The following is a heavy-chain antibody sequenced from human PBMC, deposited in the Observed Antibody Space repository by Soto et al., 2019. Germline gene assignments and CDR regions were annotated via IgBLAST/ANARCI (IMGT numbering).Heavy chain of an antibody. CDR3: ARDHDIVVVPAATSTNFDY. Sequence: QVQLVQSGAEVKKPGASVKVSCKASGYTVTSYGISWVRQAPGQGLEWMGWISAYNGNTNYAQKLQGRVTMTTDTSTSTAYMELRSLRSDDTAVYYCARDHDIVVVPAATSTNFDYWGQGTLVTVSS. J-gene: IGHJ4*02. V-gene: IGHV1-18*01. D-gene: IGHD2-2*01. CDR2: ISAYNGNT. CDR1: GYTVTSYG.